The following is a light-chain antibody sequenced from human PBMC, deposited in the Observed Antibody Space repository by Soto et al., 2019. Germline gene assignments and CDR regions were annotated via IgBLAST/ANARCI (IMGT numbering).Light chain of an antibody. CDR3: QQRNNWPPGIT. CDR1: QSVSSTY. V-gene: IGKV3D-20*02. J-gene: IGKJ5*01. CDR2: GAS. Sequence: EIVLTQSPGTLSLSPGERATLSCRASQSVSSTYLAWYQQKPGQAPRLLIYGASSRETGIPDTFSGSGSGTDFTLTISSLEPEDFAVYYCQQRNNWPPGITFGQGTRLEIK.